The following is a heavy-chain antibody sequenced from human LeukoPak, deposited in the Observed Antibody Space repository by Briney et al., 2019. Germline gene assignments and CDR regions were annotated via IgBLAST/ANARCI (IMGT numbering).Heavy chain of an antibody. CDR3: AGRDKGYYYGMDV. CDR1: GFTFSSYA. CDR2: ISGSGGST. J-gene: IGHJ6*02. V-gene: IGHV3-23*01. Sequence: GGSLRLSCAASGFTFSSYAMSWVRQAPGKGLEWVSAISGSGGSTYYADSVKGRFTISRDNSKNTLYLQMDSLRAEGTAVYYCAGRDKGYYYGMDVWGQGTTVTVSS. D-gene: IGHD5-24*01.